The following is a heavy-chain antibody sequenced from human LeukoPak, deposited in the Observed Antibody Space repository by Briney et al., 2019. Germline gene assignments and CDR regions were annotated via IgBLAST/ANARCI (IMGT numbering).Heavy chain of an antibody. J-gene: IGHJ4*02. CDR2: IYCSGST. Sequence: PSETLSLTCTVSGGSISSGGYYWSWIRQHPGKGLEWIGYIYCSGSTYYNPSLKSRVTISVDTSKNQFSLKLSSVTAADTAVYYCARDPGSGYYPDYWGQGTLVTVSS. V-gene: IGHV4-31*03. D-gene: IGHD3-22*01. CDR1: GGSISSGGYY. CDR3: ARDPGSGYYPDY.